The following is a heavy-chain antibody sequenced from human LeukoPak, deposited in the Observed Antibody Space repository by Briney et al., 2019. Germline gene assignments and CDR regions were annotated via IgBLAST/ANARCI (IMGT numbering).Heavy chain of an antibody. Sequence: ASVKVSCKASGYTFTGYYMHWVRQAPGQGREWVGWINPNSGGTNYAQKFQGRVTMPRDTSISTAYMELSRLRSDDTAVYYCAINLGYYYMDVWGKGTTVTVSS. CDR1: GYTFTGYY. CDR2: INPNSGGT. CDR3: AINLGYYYMDV. V-gene: IGHV1-2*02. D-gene: IGHD1-14*01. J-gene: IGHJ6*03.